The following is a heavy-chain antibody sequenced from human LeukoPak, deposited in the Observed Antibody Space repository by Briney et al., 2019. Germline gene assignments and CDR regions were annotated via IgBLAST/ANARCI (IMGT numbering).Heavy chain of an antibody. V-gene: IGHV4-34*01. CDR3: ARGGVTGFAVDY. Sequence: SETLSLTCAVYGGSFSGYYWSWIRQPPGKGLEWIGEINHSGSTNYNPSLKSRVTISVDTSKNQFSLKLSSVTAADTAVYYCARGGVTGFAVDYWGQGTLVTVSS. CDR1: GGSFSGYY. CDR2: INHSGST. J-gene: IGHJ4*02. D-gene: IGHD2-21*02.